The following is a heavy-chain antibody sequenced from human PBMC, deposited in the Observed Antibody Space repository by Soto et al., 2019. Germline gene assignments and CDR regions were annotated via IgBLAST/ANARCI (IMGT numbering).Heavy chain of an antibody. CDR1: GFTFSSYG. CDR3: ARPLITMTVGDDAFDI. J-gene: IGHJ3*02. V-gene: IGHV3-33*01. Sequence: PGGSLRLSCAASGFTFSSYGMHWVRQAPGKRLEWVAVIWYDGSNKYYADSVKGRFTISRDNSKNTLYLQMNSLRAEDTAVYYCARPLITMTVGDDAFDIWGQGTMVTVSS. D-gene: IGHD3-22*01. CDR2: IWYDGSNK.